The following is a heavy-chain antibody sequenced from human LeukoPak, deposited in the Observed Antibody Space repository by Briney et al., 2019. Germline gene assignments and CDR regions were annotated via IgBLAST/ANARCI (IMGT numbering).Heavy chain of an antibody. D-gene: IGHD6-13*01. CDR2: IYYIGGT. Sequence: SETLSLTCTVSGGSISNYYWSWIRQSPGKGLEWIGYIYYIGGTNYNPSLKSRVTISIDTSKTQFSLKLNSVTAAHTAVYYCARDRERTGHYSGSPDAFDIWGQGTMVTVSS. V-gene: IGHV4-59*01. J-gene: IGHJ3*02. CDR3: ARDRERTGHYSGSPDAFDI. CDR1: GGSISNYY.